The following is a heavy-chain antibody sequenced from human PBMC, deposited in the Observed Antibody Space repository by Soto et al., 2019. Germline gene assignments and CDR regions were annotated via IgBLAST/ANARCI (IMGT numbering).Heavy chain of an antibody. J-gene: IGHJ5*02. Sequence: QVPLVQSGAEVKKPGASVKVSCKASGYTFTGYYMHWVRQAPGQGLEWMGWINPNSGGTNYAQKFQGWVTMTRDTSISTAYMELSRLRSDDTAVYYCARGSLVVVPAANNWFDPWGQGTLVTVSS. CDR1: GYTFTGYY. CDR2: INPNSGGT. V-gene: IGHV1-2*04. CDR3: ARGSLVVVPAANNWFDP. D-gene: IGHD2-2*01.